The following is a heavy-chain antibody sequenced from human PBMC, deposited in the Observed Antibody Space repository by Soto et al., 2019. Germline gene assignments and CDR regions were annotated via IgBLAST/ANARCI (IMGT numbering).Heavy chain of an antibody. D-gene: IGHD3-16*01. CDR1: GGSIGSYY. Sequence: SETLSLTCTVSGGSIGSYYWSWIRQPPGKGLECIGYISYSGSTKYNPSLKNRVTILRDTSKTQFSLKLSSVTAADTAVYYCARHNGPLYVGYYYDMDVWGQGTTVTVSS. J-gene: IGHJ6*02. CDR3: ARHNGPLYVGYYYDMDV. CDR2: ISYSGST. V-gene: IGHV4-59*08.